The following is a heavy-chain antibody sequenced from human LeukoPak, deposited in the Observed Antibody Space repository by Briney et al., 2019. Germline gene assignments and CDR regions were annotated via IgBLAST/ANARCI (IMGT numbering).Heavy chain of an antibody. CDR1: GGSFSGYY. D-gene: IGHD3-3*01. Sequence: SETLSLTCAVYGGSFSGYYWSWIRQPPGKGLEWIGEINHSGSTNYNPSLKSRVTISVDTSKNQFSLKLSSVTAADTAVYYCASLRFLEWLLRYAQSGEDYWGQGTLVTVSS. CDR2: INHSGST. J-gene: IGHJ4*02. V-gene: IGHV4-34*01. CDR3: ASLRFLEWLLRYAQSGEDY.